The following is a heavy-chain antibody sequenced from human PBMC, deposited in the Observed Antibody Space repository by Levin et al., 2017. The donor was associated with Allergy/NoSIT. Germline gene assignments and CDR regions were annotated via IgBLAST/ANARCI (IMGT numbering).Heavy chain of an antibody. Sequence: PSPTLSLTCTVSGGSIRSYYWSWFRQPPGKGLEWIGYIFYSGSTNYNPSLKSRVTISVDTSKNQFSLKLSSVTAADTAVYYCARLSSCSGGSCYHTDWFDPWGQGTLVTVSS. V-gene: IGHV4-59*08. J-gene: IGHJ5*02. CDR2: IFYSGST. CDR1: GGSIRSYY. CDR3: ARLSSCSGGSCYHTDWFDP. D-gene: IGHD2-15*01.